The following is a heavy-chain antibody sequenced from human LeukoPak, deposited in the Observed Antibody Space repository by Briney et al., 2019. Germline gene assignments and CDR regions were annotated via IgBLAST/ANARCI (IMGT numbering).Heavy chain of an antibody. CDR2: ISPSGDRT. CDR3: AIMHGYYDGSGFWVQ. Sequence: PGGSLRLSCAASGFTFSSYAMSWVRQAPGKGLEWVSFISPSGDRTSNADSVEGRFTISRDNTRKTLYLQMNSLRDEDTGVYYCAIMHGYYDGSGFWVQWGQGTLVTVSS. J-gene: IGHJ4*02. CDR1: GFTFSSYA. V-gene: IGHV3-23*01. D-gene: IGHD3-22*01.